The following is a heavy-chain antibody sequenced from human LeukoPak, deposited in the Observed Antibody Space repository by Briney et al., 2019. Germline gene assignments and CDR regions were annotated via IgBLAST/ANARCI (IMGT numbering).Heavy chain of an antibody. Sequence: ASVKVSCKAPGGTFSSYAISWVRQAPGQGLEWMGIINPSGGSTSYAQKFQGRVTMTRDTSTSTVYMELSSLRSEDTAVYYCAPLAYSSGWNWFDPWGQGTLVTVSS. D-gene: IGHD6-19*01. J-gene: IGHJ5*02. V-gene: IGHV1-46*01. CDR2: INPSGGST. CDR3: APLAYSSGWNWFDP. CDR1: GGTFSSYA.